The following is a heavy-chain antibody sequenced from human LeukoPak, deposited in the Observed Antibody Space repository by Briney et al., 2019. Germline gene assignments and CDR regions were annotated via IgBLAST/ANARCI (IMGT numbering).Heavy chain of an antibody. CDR2: INPAGSET. CDR3: ARFGYVAAVDV. V-gene: IGHV3-7*01. Sequence: GGSLRLSCAASGFSFSAYWMTWVRQAPGTGLEWVANINPAGSETYYVDPVKGRFSISRDNAKNLVYLQMTSLRAEDTAVYHCARFGYVAAVDVWGQGTPVTVSS. D-gene: IGHD2-15*01. CDR1: GFSFSAYW. J-gene: IGHJ4*02.